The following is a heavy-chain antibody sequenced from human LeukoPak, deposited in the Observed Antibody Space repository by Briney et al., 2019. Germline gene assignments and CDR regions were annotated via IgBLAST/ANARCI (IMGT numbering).Heavy chain of an antibody. CDR3: ASRLYCSRTGCYSATGFDP. Sequence: ASVKVSCKASGYTFTSYYIHWVRQAPGQGLEWMGIINPSGGSTSYAQKFQGRVTISIDTSKNQFSLKLSSVTAADTAVYYCASRLYCSRTGCYSATGFDPGGQGILVTVSS. V-gene: IGHV1-46*01. D-gene: IGHD2-2*01. CDR2: INPSGGST. J-gene: IGHJ5*02. CDR1: GYTFTSYY.